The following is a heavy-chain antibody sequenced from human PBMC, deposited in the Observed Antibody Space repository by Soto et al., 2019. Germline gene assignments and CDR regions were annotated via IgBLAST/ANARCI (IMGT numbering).Heavy chain of an antibody. CDR2: IYYSGST. D-gene: IGHD1-26*01. J-gene: IGHJ6*02. CDR3: ARFWELLGDYYGMDV. Sequence: PSETLSLTCTVSGGSISSSSYYWGWIRQPPGKGLEWIGSIYYSGSTYYNPSLKSRVTKSVDTSKNQFSLKLSSVTAADTAVYYCARFWELLGDYYGMDVWGQGTTVTVSS. CDR1: GGSISSSSYY. V-gene: IGHV4-39*01.